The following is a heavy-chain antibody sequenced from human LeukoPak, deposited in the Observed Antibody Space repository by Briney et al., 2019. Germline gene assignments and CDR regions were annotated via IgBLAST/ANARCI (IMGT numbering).Heavy chain of an antibody. CDR1: GFTFSSYS. D-gene: IGHD6-19*01. Sequence: GGSLRLSCAASGFTFSSYSMNWVRQAPGKGLEWVSSISSSSSYIYYADSVKGRFTISRDNAKNSLYLQMNSLRADDTAVYYCAREDIAVAAVGVDYWGQGTLVTVSS. V-gene: IGHV3-21*01. CDR2: ISSSSSYI. J-gene: IGHJ4*02. CDR3: AREDIAVAAVGVDY.